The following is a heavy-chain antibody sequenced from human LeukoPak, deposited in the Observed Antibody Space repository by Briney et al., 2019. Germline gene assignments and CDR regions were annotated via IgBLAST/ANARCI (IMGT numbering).Heavy chain of an antibody. Sequence: SETLSLTCTVSDGSISNYYWTWIRQPPGKELEWIGYIYYSGSTKTNPSLKSRVTISVDTSKNQFSLKLSSVTAADTAVCFCARETLEGKFDPWGQGTLVTVSS. D-gene: IGHD1-1*01. J-gene: IGHJ5*02. CDR1: DGSISNYY. CDR2: IYYSGST. V-gene: IGHV4-59*01. CDR3: ARETLEGKFDP.